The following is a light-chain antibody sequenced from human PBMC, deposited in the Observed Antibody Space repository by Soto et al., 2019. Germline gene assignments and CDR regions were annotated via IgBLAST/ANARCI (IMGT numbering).Light chain of an antibody. CDR3: SSKTSSRTPFV. CDR1: SSDVGGYNY. J-gene: IGLJ1*01. Sequence: QSALTQPASVSGSPGQSITISCTGTSSDVGGYNYASWYQQHPGNAPRLMIYEVNNRPSGVPNRFSGSKSGNTASLTISGLQAEDEADYYCSSKTSSRTPFVFGTGTKVTVL. V-gene: IGLV2-14*01. CDR2: EVN.